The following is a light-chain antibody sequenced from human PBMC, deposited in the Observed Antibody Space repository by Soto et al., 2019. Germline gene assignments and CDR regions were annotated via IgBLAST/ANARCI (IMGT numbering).Light chain of an antibody. CDR2: EVS. J-gene: IGLJ3*02. CDR3: SSYTSSKTWV. Sequence: QSVLTQPASVSGSPGQSITISCTGTSSDVGGYNYVSWYQQHPGRAPKLMIYEVSDRPSGVSNRFSGSKSGNTASLTISGLQAEDEADYCCSSYTSSKTWVFGGGTKLTVL. V-gene: IGLV2-14*01. CDR1: SSDVGGYNY.